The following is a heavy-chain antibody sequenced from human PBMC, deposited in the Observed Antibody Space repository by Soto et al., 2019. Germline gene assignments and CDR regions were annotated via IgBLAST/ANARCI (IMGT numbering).Heavy chain of an antibody. D-gene: IGHD6-13*01. Sequence: HPGGSLRLSCAASGFTFDDYAMHWVRQAPGKGLEWVSGISWNSGSIGYADSVKGRFTISRDNAKNSLYLQMNSLRAEDTALYYCAKVSEAAAGSYGMDVWGQGTTVTVSS. J-gene: IGHJ6*02. CDR1: GFTFDDYA. CDR2: ISWNSGSI. V-gene: IGHV3-9*01. CDR3: AKVSEAAAGSYGMDV.